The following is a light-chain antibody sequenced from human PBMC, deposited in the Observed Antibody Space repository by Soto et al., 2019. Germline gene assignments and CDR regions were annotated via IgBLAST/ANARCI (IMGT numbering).Light chain of an antibody. CDR1: QSIYSS. CDR2: AAS. V-gene: IGKV1-39*01. J-gene: IGKJ2*01. Sequence: DIQMTQSPSSLSASVGDRVTITCRASQSIYSSLNWYHQKPGKAPKLLIYAASNLQSGVPSSFSGSGPGTDFTLIISSLQPEDLATYYCQQSYSAPYTFGQGIKLEI. CDR3: QQSYSAPYT.